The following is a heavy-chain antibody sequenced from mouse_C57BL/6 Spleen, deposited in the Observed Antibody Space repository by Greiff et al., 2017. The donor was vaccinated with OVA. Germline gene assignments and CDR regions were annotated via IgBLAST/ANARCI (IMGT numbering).Heavy chain of an antibody. V-gene: IGHV6-6*01. CDR3: TRGYGSSYGISAMDY. J-gene: IGHJ4*01. CDR2: IRNKANNHAT. Sequence: EVMLVESGGGLVQPGGSMKLSCAASGFTFSDAWMDWVRQSPEKGLEWVAEIRNKANNHATYYAESVKGRFTISRDDSKSSVYLQMNSLRAEDTGIYYCTRGYGSSYGISAMDYWGQGTSVTVSS. CDR1: GFTFSDAW. D-gene: IGHD1-1*01.